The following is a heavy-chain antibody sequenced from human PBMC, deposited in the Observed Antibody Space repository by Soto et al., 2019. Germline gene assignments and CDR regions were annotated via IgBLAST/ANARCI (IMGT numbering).Heavy chain of an antibody. D-gene: IGHD3-16*01. Sequence: QLQLQESGPGLVKPSETLSLTCIVSGGSVSTSSYYWSWLRQPPGKGLEWIATIFYSGSTYYSPALKSRVNISGDTSKNQFSLRLSSVTAADTAVYYCARLHYDTYFDYWGQGTLVTVSS. CDR3: ARLHYDTYFDY. CDR2: IFYSGST. CDR1: GGSVSTSSYY. V-gene: IGHV4-39*01. J-gene: IGHJ4*02.